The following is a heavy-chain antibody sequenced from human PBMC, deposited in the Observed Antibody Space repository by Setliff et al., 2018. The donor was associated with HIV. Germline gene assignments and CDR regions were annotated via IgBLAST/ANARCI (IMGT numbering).Heavy chain of an antibody. CDR3: ARLHTDYGSWYFDA. D-gene: IGHD3-10*01. Sequence: PSETLSLTCTIYGESFSGYYCSWIRQPPGKGLEWIGEIDHSGSTNYSPSLKSRVTMSVDKSKKQFSLKLKSMAAADTAVYYCARLHTDYGSWYFDAWGPGTLVTVSS. CDR1: GESFSGYY. J-gene: IGHJ5*02. CDR2: IDHSGST. V-gene: IGHV4-34*01.